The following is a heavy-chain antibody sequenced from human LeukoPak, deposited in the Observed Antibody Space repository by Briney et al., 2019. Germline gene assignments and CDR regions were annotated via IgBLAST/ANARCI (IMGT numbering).Heavy chain of an antibody. CDR1: GGSINGYY. Sequence: SETLSLTCTASGGSINGYYWSWIRQSPGKGLESLGYIYYTGSTNYNPSLKSRVTMSVDTSRNQFFLRLSSVTAADTAVYYCARFSEYYHSSVHYLDYWGQGTLVSVSS. J-gene: IGHJ4*02. D-gene: IGHD3-22*01. CDR2: IYYTGST. CDR3: ARFSEYYHSSVHYLDY. V-gene: IGHV4-59*01.